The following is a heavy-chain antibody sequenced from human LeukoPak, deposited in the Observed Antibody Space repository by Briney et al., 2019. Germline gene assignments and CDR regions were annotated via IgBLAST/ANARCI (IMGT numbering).Heavy chain of an antibody. CDR2: INHSGST. D-gene: IGHD3-3*01. Sequence: SETLSLTCTVSGYSISSGYYWSWIRQPPGKGLEWIGEINHSGSTNYNPSLKSRVTISVDTSKNQFSLKLSSVTAADTAVYYCARPYYDFWSGYELDAFDIWGQGTMVTVSS. J-gene: IGHJ3*02. V-gene: IGHV4-38-2*02. CDR3: ARPYYDFWSGYELDAFDI. CDR1: GYSISSGYY.